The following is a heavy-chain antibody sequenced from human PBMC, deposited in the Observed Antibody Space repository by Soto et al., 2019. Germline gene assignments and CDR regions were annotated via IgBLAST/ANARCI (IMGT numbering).Heavy chain of an antibody. V-gene: IGHV4-39*01. CDR3: ARHGGRGREDAFDI. Sequence: SETLSVTCTVSGDSISSSSYYWGLILQPPGKGLEWIGSIYYSGSTYYNPSLKSRVTISVDTSKNQFSLKLSSVTAADTAVYYCARHGGRGREDAFDIWGQGTMVTVSS. J-gene: IGHJ3*02. CDR1: GDSISSSSYY. D-gene: IGHD3-10*01. CDR2: IYYSGST.